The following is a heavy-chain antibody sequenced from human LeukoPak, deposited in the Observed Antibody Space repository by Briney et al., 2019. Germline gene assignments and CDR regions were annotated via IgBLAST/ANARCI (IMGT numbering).Heavy chain of an antibody. CDR2: IYSGGST. J-gene: IGHJ4*02. D-gene: IGHD2-2*01. CDR3: ARDVYSTSWSNFDF. CDR1: GFTVSSNY. Sequence: GGSLRLSCAASGFTVSSNYMSWVRQAPGKGLEWVSVIYSGGSTYYADSVKGRFTISRDNSKNTLYLQMNSLRAEDTAVYYCARDVYSTSWSNFDFWGQGTLVTASS. V-gene: IGHV3-66*01.